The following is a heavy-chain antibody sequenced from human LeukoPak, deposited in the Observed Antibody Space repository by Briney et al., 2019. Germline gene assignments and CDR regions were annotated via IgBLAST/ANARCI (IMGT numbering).Heavy chain of an antibody. CDR3: ARDQYDSVWGNHRPYFDY. CDR1: GYTFSSYG. D-gene: IGHD3-16*02. CDR2: INIYNGNP. Sequence: GASVKVSCKASGYTFSSYGISWVRQAPGQGVEWMGWINIYNGNPNYAQKFQGRVIMTTDTSTSTAYMELRSLRSDDTAVYYCARDQYDSVWGNHRPYFDYWGQGTLVTVSS. V-gene: IGHV1-18*01. J-gene: IGHJ4*02.